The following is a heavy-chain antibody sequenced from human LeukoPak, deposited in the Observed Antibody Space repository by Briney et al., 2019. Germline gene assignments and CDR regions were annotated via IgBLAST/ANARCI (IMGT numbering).Heavy chain of an antibody. CDR2: INPSGGST. CDR3: ARAPRHIVVVPAEGP. V-gene: IGHV1-46*01. D-gene: IGHD2-2*01. Sequence: ASVKVSRKASGYTFTSYYMHWVRQAPGQGLEWMGIINPSGGSTSYAQKFQGRVTMTRDTSTSTVYMELSSLRSEDTAVYYCARAPRHIVVVPAEGPWGQGTLVTVSS. J-gene: IGHJ5*02. CDR1: GYTFTSYY.